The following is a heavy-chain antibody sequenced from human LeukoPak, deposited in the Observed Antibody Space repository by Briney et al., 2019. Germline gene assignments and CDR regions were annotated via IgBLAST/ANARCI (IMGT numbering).Heavy chain of an antibody. V-gene: IGHV3-23*01. CDR1: GFTSIAYA. D-gene: IGHD3-16*01. Sequence: GSLRLSCVGSGFTSIAYALTWARQAPGKGLEWVSGISGGGVTTYYADSVKGRFTISRDNSKSTLYLQMNSLRADDTAIYYCARNQQLGGHSYYYYGMDVWGQGTTVTVSS. J-gene: IGHJ6*02. CDR3: ARNQQLGGHSYYYYGMDV. CDR2: ISGGGVTT.